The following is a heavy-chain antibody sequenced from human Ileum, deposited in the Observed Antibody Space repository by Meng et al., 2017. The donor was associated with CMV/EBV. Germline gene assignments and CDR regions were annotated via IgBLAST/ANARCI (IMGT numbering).Heavy chain of an antibody. CDR3: VRDAGRRDGYNYLGYFDY. CDR2: INADGSST. V-gene: IGHV3-74*01. CDR1: FSDYW. Sequence: FSDYWRHWVRQAPGKGLVWVSTINADGSSTTYADSVKGRFTISRDNAKNTLYLQMDSLRAEDTAVYYCVRDAGRRDGYNYLGYFDYWGQGTLVTVSS. D-gene: IGHD5-24*01. J-gene: IGHJ4*02.